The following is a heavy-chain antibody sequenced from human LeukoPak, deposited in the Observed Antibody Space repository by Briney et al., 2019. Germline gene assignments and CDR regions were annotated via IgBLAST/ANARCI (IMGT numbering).Heavy chain of an antibody. CDR3: ARDRTYCGGDCYSYGMDV. CDR2: ISAYNGNT. Sequence: ASVKVSCKASGYTFTSYALTWVRQAPGQGLEWMGWISAYNGNTNYAQKLQGRVTMTTDTSTSTAYMELRSLRSDDTAVYYCARDRTYCGGDCYSYGMDVWGQGTTVTVSS. V-gene: IGHV1-18*01. D-gene: IGHD2-21*02. J-gene: IGHJ6*02. CDR1: GYTFTSYA.